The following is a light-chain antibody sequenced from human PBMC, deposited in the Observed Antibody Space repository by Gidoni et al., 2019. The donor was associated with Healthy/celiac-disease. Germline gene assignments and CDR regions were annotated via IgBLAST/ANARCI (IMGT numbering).Light chain of an antibody. CDR3: QQYYSTPQT. CDR2: WAS. CDR1: QSVLYSSNNKNY. V-gene: IGKV4-1*01. J-gene: IGKJ1*01. Sequence: DIVMTQSPDSLAVSLGERATINGKSSQSVLYSSNNKNYLAWYPQKPGQPPKLLIYWASTRESGVPDRFSGSGSGTDFTLTISSLQAEDVAVYYCQQYYSTPQTFGQGTKVEIK.